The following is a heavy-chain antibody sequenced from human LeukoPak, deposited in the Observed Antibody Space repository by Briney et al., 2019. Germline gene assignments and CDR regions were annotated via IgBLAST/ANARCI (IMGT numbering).Heavy chain of an antibody. V-gene: IGHV3-7*01. CDR3: ASASPYYYGIDV. J-gene: IGHJ6*02. CDR2: IKQDGSEK. CDR1: GFTFSSSW. Sequence: GGSLRLSCAASGFTFSSSWMSWVPQAPGKGLEWVANIKQDGSEKYYVDSVKGRFTISRDNAKNSLYLQMNSLRAEDTAVYYCASASPYYYGIDVWGQGTTVTVSS.